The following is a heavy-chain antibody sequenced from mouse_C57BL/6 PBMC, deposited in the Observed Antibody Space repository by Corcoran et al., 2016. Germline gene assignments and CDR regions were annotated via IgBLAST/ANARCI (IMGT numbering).Heavy chain of an antibody. CDR2: IYPGSGNT. CDR1: GYTFTDYY. V-gene: IGHV1-76*01. Sequence: QVQLKQSGAELVRPGASVKLSCKASGYTFTDYYINWVKQRPGQGLEWIARIYPGSGNTYYNEKFKGKATLTAEKSSSTAYMQLSSLTSEDSAVYFCARSGNPAWFAYWGQGTLVTVST. J-gene: IGHJ3*01. CDR3: ARSGNPAWFAY.